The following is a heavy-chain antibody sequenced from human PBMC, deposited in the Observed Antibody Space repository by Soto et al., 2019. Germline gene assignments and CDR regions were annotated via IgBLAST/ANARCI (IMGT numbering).Heavy chain of an antibody. CDR3: ARDAGGFDY. CDR2: TNAGNWNK. CDR1: GYTFSTFA. V-gene: IGHV1-3*01. D-gene: IGHD3-10*01. Sequence: QVQLVQSGAEVKKPGASVKVSCKASGYTFSTFAMHWVRQAPGQRLEWMGWTNAGNWNKKYSQKFQGRVTITRDTSATTAYMELSSLRAEDTAVYYCARDAGGFDYWGQGTLVTVSS. J-gene: IGHJ4*02.